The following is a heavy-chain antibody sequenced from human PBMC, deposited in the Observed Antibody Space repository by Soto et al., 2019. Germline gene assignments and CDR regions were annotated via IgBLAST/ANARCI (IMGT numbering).Heavy chain of an antibody. CDR3: ARPALGAPGAAW. D-gene: IGHD2-15*01. CDR1: GDTFNSYV. Sequence: QVQLVQSGAEVKRPGSSVKVSCESSGDTFNSYVISWVRQAPGQGLEWMGGIIPIIGVTHYAQKFQGRVTISELSSTGTAYMPLTNLGVADPALYYCARPALGAPGAAWWGHGILVTVSS. J-gene: IGHJ4*01. V-gene: IGHV1-69*17. CDR2: IIPIIGVT.